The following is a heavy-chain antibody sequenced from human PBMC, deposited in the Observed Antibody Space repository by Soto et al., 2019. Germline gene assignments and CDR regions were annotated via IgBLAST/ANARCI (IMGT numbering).Heavy chain of an antibody. CDR1: GYTFSNEA. CDR3: ARASRYYWNYIMY. CDR2: VSAYNGNT. D-gene: IGHD1-1*01. J-gene: IGHJ4*02. V-gene: IGHV1-18*01. Sequence: QVQLVQSGSEVKKPGTSLKVFCKASGYTFSNEAITWVRQAPGQGLEWMGWVSAYNGNTNYAQKFKGRVTMTTDTSTSTAYMEVRSLRHADTAVYFCARASRYYWNYIMYWGQGTPVTVSS.